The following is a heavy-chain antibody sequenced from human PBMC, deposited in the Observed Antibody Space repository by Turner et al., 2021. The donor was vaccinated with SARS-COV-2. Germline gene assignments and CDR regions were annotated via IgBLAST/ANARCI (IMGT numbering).Heavy chain of an antibody. J-gene: IGHJ4*02. D-gene: IGHD6-19*01. CDR3: AKGGKYSSGWTAD. CDR1: GFTFLSYA. CDR2: IALDGSKK. Sequence: VQLAESGGGVVQPGRSLRLSFPASGFTFLSYAIHWVRQDPGRGLGRVARIALDGSKKYYADGVKSRFTISRDNSKITLFLQMNNLRTEDTAVYYCAKGGKYSSGWTADWGQGTLVTVSS. V-gene: IGHV3-30-3*01.